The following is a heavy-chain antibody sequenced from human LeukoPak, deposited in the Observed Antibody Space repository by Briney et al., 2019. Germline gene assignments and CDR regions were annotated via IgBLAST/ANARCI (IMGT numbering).Heavy chain of an antibody. Sequence: GGSLRLSCAASGFTFSDYYMSWIRQAPGKGLEWVSYISSSGSTIYYADSVRGRFTISRDNAKNSLYLQMNSLRAEDTAVYYCARLGSSGWYACDYWGQGTLVTVSS. CDR1: GFTFSDYY. J-gene: IGHJ4*02. V-gene: IGHV3-11*04. CDR3: ARLGSSGWYACDY. D-gene: IGHD6-19*01. CDR2: ISSSGSTI.